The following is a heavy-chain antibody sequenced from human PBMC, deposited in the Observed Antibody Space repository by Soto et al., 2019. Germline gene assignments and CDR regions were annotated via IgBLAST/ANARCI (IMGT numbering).Heavy chain of an antibody. J-gene: IGHJ3*02. V-gene: IGHV1-18*01. D-gene: IGHD2-21*01. CDR3: ARKQNHYSDAFAI. CDR1: GYTFTSYG. Sequence: QVQLVQSGAEVKKPGASVKVSCKASGYTFTSYGISWVRQVPGQGLEWMGWITAYDGNTKYIQKIQGRVTMTTDTSTSTAYMELRSLNSDDTAVYYYARKQNHYSDAFAIWGQGTMVTVSS. CDR2: ITAYDGNT.